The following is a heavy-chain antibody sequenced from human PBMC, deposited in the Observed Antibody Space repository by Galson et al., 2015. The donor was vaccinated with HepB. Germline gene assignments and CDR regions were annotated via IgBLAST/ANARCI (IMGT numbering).Heavy chain of an antibody. CDR3: ARDSDSSGADYYYYGMDV. CDR2: IYSGGST. D-gene: IGHD3-22*01. V-gene: IGHV3-66*02. CDR1: GFTFSSYA. Sequence: SLRLSCAASGFTFSSYAMSWVRQAPGKGLEWVSVIYSGGSTYYADSVKGRFTISRDNSKNTLYLQMNSLRAEDTAVYYCARDSDSSGADYYYYGMDVWGQGTTVTVSS. J-gene: IGHJ6*02.